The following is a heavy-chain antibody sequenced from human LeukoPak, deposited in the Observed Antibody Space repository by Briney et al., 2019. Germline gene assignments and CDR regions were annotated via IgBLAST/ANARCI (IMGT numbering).Heavy chain of an antibody. CDR1: GGTFSSYA. Sequence: ASVKVSCKASGGTFSSYAISWVRQAPGQGLEWMGRIIPIFGTANYAQKFQGRVTITTDESTSTAYMELSSLRSGDTAVYYCARDRLAAAGTVFDYWGQGTLVTVSS. V-gene: IGHV1-69*05. CDR3: ARDRLAAAGTVFDY. D-gene: IGHD6-13*01. CDR2: IIPIFGTA. J-gene: IGHJ4*02.